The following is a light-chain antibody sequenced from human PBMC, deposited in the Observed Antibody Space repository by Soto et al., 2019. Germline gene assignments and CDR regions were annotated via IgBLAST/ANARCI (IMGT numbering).Light chain of an antibody. CDR2: GAS. Sequence: LTQSRVNVSLSPGERAARCCRAIQNVSSNLFVWYQQHPGQAPRLLIYGASSRATGIPDRFSGSVSGTDFSLTISSLAPEDFAVYYCQQRSHWLALTFGGGTKVDI. V-gene: IGKV3D-20*02. CDR1: QNVSSNL. J-gene: IGKJ4*01. CDR3: QQRSHWLALT.